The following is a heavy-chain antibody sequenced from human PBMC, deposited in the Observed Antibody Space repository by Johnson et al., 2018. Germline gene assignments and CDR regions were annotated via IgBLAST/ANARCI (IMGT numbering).Heavy chain of an antibody. J-gene: IGHJ3*02. Sequence: VQLGQSGGGVVQPGRSLRLSCAASGFTFSSYWMHWVRQAPGKGLVWVSRINSDGSSTSYADSVKGRFTISRDNAKNTLYLQMNSLRAEDTAVYYCARVLLTTVGGAFDIWGQGTMVTVSS. D-gene: IGHD4-17*01. CDR3: ARVLLTTVGGAFDI. V-gene: IGHV3-74*02. CDR2: INSDGSST. CDR1: GFTFSSYW.